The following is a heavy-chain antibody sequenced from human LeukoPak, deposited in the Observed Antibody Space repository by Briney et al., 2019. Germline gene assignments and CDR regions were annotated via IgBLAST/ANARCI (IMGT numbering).Heavy chain of an antibody. Sequence: SETLSLTCAVYGGSFSGYYWSWIRQPPGKGLEWIGHIYNGRNTKYNPSLTSRVTISVDTSKNQFSLRMTSVTAADTAIYYCAQTTGWPGFDFWGPGALVTVSS. V-gene: IGHV4-34*01. J-gene: IGHJ4*02. CDR1: GGSFSGYY. CDR2: IYNGRNT. CDR3: AQTTGWPGFDF. D-gene: IGHD6-19*01.